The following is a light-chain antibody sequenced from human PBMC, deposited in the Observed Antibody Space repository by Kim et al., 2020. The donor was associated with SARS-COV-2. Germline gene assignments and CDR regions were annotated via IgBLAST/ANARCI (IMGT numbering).Light chain of an antibody. CDR1: QSVSSSY. J-gene: IGKJ4*01. CDR2: GAS. CDR3: KQYGDSPLT. Sequence: EIVLTQSPGTLSLSPGERATLSCKAGQSVSSSYLAWYQQKPGQAPRLLIYGASRRATGIPDRFSGSGSGTDFTLTISRLEPEDFAVYYCKQYGDSPLTFGGGTKVDIK. V-gene: IGKV3-20*01.